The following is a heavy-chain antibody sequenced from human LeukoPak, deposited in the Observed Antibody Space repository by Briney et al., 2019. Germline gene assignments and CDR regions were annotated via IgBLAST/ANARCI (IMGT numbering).Heavy chain of an antibody. CDR1: GYTFTSYA. CDR3: ARDRKVLRYFDWSEPTPHDAFDI. D-gene: IGHD3-9*01. V-gene: IGHV7-4-1*02. Sequence: ASVKVSCKASGYTFTSYAMNWVRQAPGQGLEWMGWINTNTGNPTYAQGFTGRFVFSLDTSVSTAYLQISSLKAEDTAVYYCARDRKVLRYFDWSEPTPHDAFDIWGQGTMVTVSS. J-gene: IGHJ3*02. CDR2: INTNTGNP.